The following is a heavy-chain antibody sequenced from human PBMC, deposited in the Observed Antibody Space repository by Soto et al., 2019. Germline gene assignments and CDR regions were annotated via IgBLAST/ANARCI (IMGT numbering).Heavy chain of an antibody. CDR3: AKILQLGDYAFYYYGMDV. D-gene: IGHD4-17*01. CDR1: GFTFSNYG. J-gene: IGHJ6*02. V-gene: IGHV3-30*18. Sequence: QVQLVESGGGVVQPGRSLRLSCAASGFTFSNYGMHWVRQAPGKGLEWVAVISYDGSNKYYADSVKGRFTISRDNSKNTFXPQRNSLRAEDTAVYYCAKILQLGDYAFYYYGMDVWGQGTTVTVSS. CDR2: ISYDGSNK.